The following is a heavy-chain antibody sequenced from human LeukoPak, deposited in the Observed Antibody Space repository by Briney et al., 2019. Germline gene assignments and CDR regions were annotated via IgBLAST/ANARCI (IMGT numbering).Heavy chain of an antibody. CDR3: ARRYYYDSSVPSDAFDI. D-gene: IGHD3-22*01. CDR2: ISGSGGST. Sequence: GGSLRLSCAASGFTFSSYAMTWVRQAPGKGLEWVSAISGSGGSTYYADSVKGRFTISRDNSKKTLSLQMNSLRAEDTAVYYCARRYYYDSSVPSDAFDIWGQGTMVTVSS. CDR1: GFTFSSYA. J-gene: IGHJ3*02. V-gene: IGHV3-23*01.